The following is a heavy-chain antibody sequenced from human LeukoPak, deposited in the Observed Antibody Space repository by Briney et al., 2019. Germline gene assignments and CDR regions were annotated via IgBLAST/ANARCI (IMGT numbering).Heavy chain of an antibody. CDR3: ARDYSYGTGSSPYS. D-gene: IGHD3-10*01. Sequence: GGSLRLSCAASGFTFSTYWMHWVRQAPGKGLVWVSRISGAGTDSSYADSVKGRFTISRDNAKNTLYLQMNSLRAEDTAVYFCARDYSYGTGSSPYSWGQGSLVTVSS. V-gene: IGHV3-74*01. J-gene: IGHJ4*02. CDR2: ISGAGTDS. CDR1: GFTFSTYW.